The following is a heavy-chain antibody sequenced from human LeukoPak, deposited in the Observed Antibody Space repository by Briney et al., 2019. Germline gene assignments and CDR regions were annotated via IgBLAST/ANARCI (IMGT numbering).Heavy chain of an antibody. CDR3: AKDLLSTPYGSGGVDI. CDR1: GFTFSSYA. Sequence: GGSLRLSCAASGFTFSSYAMHWVRQAPGKGLEWVAVISYDGSNKYYADSVKGRFTISRDNSKNTLYLQMNSLRAEDTAVYYCAKDLLSTPYGSGGVDIWGQGTMVTVSS. CDR2: ISYDGSNK. D-gene: IGHD3-10*01. J-gene: IGHJ3*02. V-gene: IGHV3-30*04.